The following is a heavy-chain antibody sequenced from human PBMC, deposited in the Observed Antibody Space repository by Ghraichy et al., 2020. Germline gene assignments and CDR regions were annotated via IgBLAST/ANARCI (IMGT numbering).Heavy chain of an antibody. CDR1: GFTFSSCG. CDR2: ISSDGSNI. J-gene: IGHJ4*02. D-gene: IGHD5-18*01. CDR3: AGYSYGYRPYYFDY. Sequence: GESLNISCAASGFTFSSCGMHWVRQAPGKGLEWVAVISSDGSNIYYEDSVKGRFTISRDNSTTTLYLQMNSMRAEDTAVYYCAGYSYGYRPYYFDYWGQGILVTVSS. V-gene: IGHV3-30*03.